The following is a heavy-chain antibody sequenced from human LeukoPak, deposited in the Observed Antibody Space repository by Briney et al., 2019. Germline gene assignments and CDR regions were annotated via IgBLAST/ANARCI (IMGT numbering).Heavy chain of an antibody. D-gene: IGHD3-3*01. CDR3: ARVDFWSGYYNPYY. CDR2: INHSGST. V-gene: IGHV4-34*01. Sequence: SETLSLTCAVYGGSFSGYYWSWIRQPPGKGLEWIGEINHSGSTNYNPSLKSRVTISVDTSKNQFSLKLSSVTAADTAVYYCARVDFWSGYYNPYYWGQGTLVTVSS. CDR1: GGSFSGYY. J-gene: IGHJ4*02.